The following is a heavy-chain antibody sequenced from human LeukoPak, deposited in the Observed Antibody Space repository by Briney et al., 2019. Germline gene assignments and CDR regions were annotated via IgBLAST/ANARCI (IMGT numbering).Heavy chain of an antibody. D-gene: IGHD2-21*02. CDR1: GYTFTNYG. V-gene: IGHV1-18*01. CDR3: ARAPGHIVVVTTTDLYFDY. J-gene: IGHJ4*02. Sequence: ASVKVSCKASGYTFTNYGITWVRRAPGQGLEWMGWISAYNDKTNYAPKLQGRVTMTTDTSTSTAFMELRSLRSDDTAVYYCARAPGHIVVVTTTDLYFDYWGQGTLVAVSS. CDR2: ISAYNDKT.